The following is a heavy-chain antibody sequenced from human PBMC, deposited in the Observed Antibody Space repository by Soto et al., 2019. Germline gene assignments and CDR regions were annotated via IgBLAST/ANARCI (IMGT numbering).Heavy chain of an antibody. V-gene: IGHV4-34*01. D-gene: IGHD6-13*01. J-gene: IGHJ5*02. CDR3: ARGRRYSLGGSSWYLVPRFDP. CDR1: GGSFSGYY. CDR2: INHSGST. Sequence: SETLSLTCAVYGGSFSGYYWSWIRQPPGKGLEWIGEINHSGSTNYNPSLKSRVTISVDTSKNQFSLKLSSVTAADTAVYYCARGRRYSLGGSSWYLVPRFDPWGQGTMVT.